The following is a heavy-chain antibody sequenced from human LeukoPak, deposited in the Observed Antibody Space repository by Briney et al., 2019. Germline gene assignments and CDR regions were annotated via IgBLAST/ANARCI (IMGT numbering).Heavy chain of an antibody. Sequence: GGSLRLSCAASGFTFSSYAMHWVRQAPGKGLEWVAVISYDGSNKYYADSVKGRFTISRDNSKNTLYLQMNSLRAEDTAVYYCARAVSGQLLPYYYYYYMDVWGKGTTVTVSS. D-gene: IGHD2-2*01. CDR1: GFTFSSYA. CDR2: ISYDGSNK. V-gene: IGHV3-30-3*01. CDR3: ARAVSGQLLPYYYYYYMDV. J-gene: IGHJ6*03.